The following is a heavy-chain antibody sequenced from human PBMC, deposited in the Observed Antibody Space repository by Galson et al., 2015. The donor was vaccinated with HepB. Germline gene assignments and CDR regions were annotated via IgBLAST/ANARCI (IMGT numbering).Heavy chain of an antibody. D-gene: IGHD4-11*01. CDR2: IFPIFGTA. Sequence: SVKVSCKASGGTFSTYSWVRQAPGQGLEWMGGIFPIFGTANYAQKFQGRVTITADESTSTAYMELTSLRSEDTAVYYCARNADNSNYGRPDYYYYYMDVWGKGTTVTVSS. V-gene: IGHV1-69*13. CDR1: GGTFST. J-gene: IGHJ6*03. CDR3: ARNADNSNYGRPDYYYYYMDV.